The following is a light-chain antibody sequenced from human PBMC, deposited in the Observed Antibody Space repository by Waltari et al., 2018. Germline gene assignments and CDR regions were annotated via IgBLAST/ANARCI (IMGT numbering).Light chain of an antibody. CDR1: QSVSTN. J-gene: IGKJ2*01. CDR2: DAS. V-gene: IGKV3-15*01. CDR3: QQYKTWPYA. Sequence: ETATLSCRASQSVSTNLAWYQHTPGQAPRLLIYDASTRPTGVPGRFSGSGSGTEFTLTIDNLQSEDFALFYCQQYKTWPYAFGQGTKIEIK.